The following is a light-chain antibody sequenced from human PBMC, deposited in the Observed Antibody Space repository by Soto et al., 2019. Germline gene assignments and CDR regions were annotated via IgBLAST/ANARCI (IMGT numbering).Light chain of an antibody. CDR3: SSYTSSSTLVV. J-gene: IGLJ3*02. Sequence: QSVLTQPPSASASLGASVELTCTLSSGHRNYAIAWHQQQPQKGPRYLMKLNNDGSHNKGDGIPDRFSGSSSGPVRYLTISSLQSEDEADYYCSSYTSSSTLVVFGGGTQLTVL. CDR2: LNNDGSH. CDR1: SGHRNYA. V-gene: IGLV4-69*01.